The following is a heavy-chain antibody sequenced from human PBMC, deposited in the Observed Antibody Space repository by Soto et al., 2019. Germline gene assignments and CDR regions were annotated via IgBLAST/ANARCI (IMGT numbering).Heavy chain of an antibody. CDR1: GYTFTSYA. CDR2: INAGNGNT. V-gene: IGHV1-3*01. CDR3: ARWGGVWLRLPFYY. J-gene: IGHJ4*02. Sequence: ASVKVSCKASGYTFTSYAMHWVRQAPGQRLEWMGWINAGNGNTKYSQKFQGRVTITRDTSASTAYMELSSLRSEDTAVYYCARWGGVWLRLPFYYWGQGTLVTVSS. D-gene: IGHD5-12*01.